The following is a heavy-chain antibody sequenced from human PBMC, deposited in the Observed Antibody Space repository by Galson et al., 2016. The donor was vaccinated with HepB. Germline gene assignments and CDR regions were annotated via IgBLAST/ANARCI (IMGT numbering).Heavy chain of an antibody. J-gene: IGHJ3*02. CDR1: GGSISSSY. Sequence: LSLTCTVSGGSISSSYWSWIRQPPGRGLEWIGFIYYTGSTNYNPSLKSRVTLLVDTSKNQFSLKVNSVTAADTAVYYCARSFEVADAFDIWGQGTMVTVSS. D-gene: IGHD3-9*01. CDR2: IYYTGST. V-gene: IGHV4-59*01. CDR3: ARSFEVADAFDI.